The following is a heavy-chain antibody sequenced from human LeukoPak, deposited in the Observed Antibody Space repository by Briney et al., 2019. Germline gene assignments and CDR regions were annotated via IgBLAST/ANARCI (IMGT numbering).Heavy chain of an antibody. CDR2: IYDSGST. D-gene: IGHD2-15*01. Sequence: PSETLSLTCTVSGGSIRSSYYYWGWIRQPPGKGLEWIGSIYDSGSTYYNPSLKSRVTISVDTSKNQFSLKLSSVTAADTAVYYCARGRIRIRDNWFDPWGQGTLVTVSS. J-gene: IGHJ5*02. V-gene: IGHV4-39*07. CDR3: ARGRIRIRDNWFDP. CDR1: GGSIRSSYYY.